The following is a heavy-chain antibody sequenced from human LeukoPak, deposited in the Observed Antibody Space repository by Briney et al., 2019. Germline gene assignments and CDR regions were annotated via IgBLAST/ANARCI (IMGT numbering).Heavy chain of an antibody. V-gene: IGHV3-21*01. CDR3: ARAGYCSGGSCWDY. CDR2: ISSSSSYI. CDR1: GFTFSSYS. D-gene: IGHD2-15*01. J-gene: IGHJ4*02. Sequence: GGSLRLSCAASGFTFSSYSMNWVRQAPGKGLEWVSSISSSSSYIYYADSAKGRFTISRDNAKNSLYLQMNSLRAEDTAVYYCARAGYCSGGSCWDYWGQGTLVTVSS.